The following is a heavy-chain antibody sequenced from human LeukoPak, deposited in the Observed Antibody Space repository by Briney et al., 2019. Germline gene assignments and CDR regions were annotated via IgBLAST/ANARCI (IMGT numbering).Heavy chain of an antibody. V-gene: IGHV5-51*01. CDR2: IYPGDSDA. CDR1: GYSFTSYW. Sequence: GESLKISCKGSGYSFTSYWIGWVRQMPGKGLEWMGIIYPGDSDARYSPSFQGQVTISADKSISTAYLQWSSLKASDTAMYYCARHLRTYYYGSGSYYVDYWGQGTLVTVSS. J-gene: IGHJ4*02. D-gene: IGHD3-10*01. CDR3: ARHLRTYYYGSGSYYVDY.